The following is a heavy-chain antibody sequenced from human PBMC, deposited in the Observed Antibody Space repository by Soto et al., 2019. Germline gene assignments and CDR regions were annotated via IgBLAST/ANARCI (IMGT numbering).Heavy chain of an antibody. J-gene: IGHJ5*02. CDR2: IRNKAYGGTT. D-gene: IGHD2-2*01. Sequence: PGGSLRLSCTASGFTFSDYAMSWFRQAPGKGLEWVGFIRNKAYGGTTKYAASLKGRFTISRDDAKSIAYLQMNSLKTEDTAVYYCTRGRTLLSPAAPYNWFDPWGQGTLVTVSS. CDR1: GFTFSDYA. V-gene: IGHV3-49*03. CDR3: TRGRTLLSPAAPYNWFDP.